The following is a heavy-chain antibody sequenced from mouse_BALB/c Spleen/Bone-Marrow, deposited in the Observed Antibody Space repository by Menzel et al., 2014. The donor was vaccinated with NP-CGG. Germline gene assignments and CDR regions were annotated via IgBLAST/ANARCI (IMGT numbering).Heavy chain of an antibody. Sequence: VHLVESGPELVRPGVSVKTSCKGSGYTFTDYAMHWVKQSHAKSLEWIGVISTYSGNTNYNQKFKGKATMTVDKSSSTAYMELARLTSEDSAIYYCASYGNSYYAMDYWGQGTSVTVSS. D-gene: IGHD1-1*01. CDR3: ASYGNSYYAMDY. V-gene: IGHV1-67*01. CDR1: GYTFTDYA. J-gene: IGHJ4*01. CDR2: ISTYSGNT.